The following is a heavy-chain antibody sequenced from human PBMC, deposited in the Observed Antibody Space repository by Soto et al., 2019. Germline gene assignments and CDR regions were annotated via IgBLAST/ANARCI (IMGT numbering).Heavy chain of an antibody. V-gene: IGHV4-4*07. CDR3: ARDIGSYSYADGY. Sequence: SLTCRVSGGSINSYWWSWIRQPTGKGLEWVGRVYSSGTTDYNPSLNTRATMSVETSKNQFSLKLTSVTAADPAVYYCARDIGSYSYADGYWGQGIRRTVPS. CDR2: VYSSGTT. D-gene: IGHD3-22*01. J-gene: IGHJ4*02. CDR1: GGSINSYW.